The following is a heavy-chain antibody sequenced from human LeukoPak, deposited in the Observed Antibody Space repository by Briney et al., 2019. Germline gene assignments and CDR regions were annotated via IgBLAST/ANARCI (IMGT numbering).Heavy chain of an antibody. Sequence: SETLSLTCSVSGGSISTYYWSWIRQPPGKGLEWIGYVYYSGVTNYSPSLRSRVTISVDTSKKQFSLKLTSVTAADTAVYYCARDVPMPTRAFDIWGQGTMVTVSS. CDR2: VYYSGVT. D-gene: IGHD2-2*01. J-gene: IGHJ3*02. V-gene: IGHV4-59*13. CDR1: GGSISTYY. CDR3: ARDVPMPTRAFDI.